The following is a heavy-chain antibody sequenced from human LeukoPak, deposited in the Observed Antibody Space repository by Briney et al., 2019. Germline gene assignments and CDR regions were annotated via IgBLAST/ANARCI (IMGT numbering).Heavy chain of an antibody. D-gene: IGHD3-22*01. CDR3: ASLLLNYYDSSGYDDY. CDR2: INPSGGST. Sequence: ASVKVSCKASGYTFTSYYMHWVRQAPGQGLEWMGIINPSGGSTSYAQKFQGRVTITTDESTSTAYMELSSLRSEDTAVYYCASLLLNYYDSSGYDDYWGQGTLVTVSS. CDR1: GYTFTSYY. V-gene: IGHV1-46*01. J-gene: IGHJ4*02.